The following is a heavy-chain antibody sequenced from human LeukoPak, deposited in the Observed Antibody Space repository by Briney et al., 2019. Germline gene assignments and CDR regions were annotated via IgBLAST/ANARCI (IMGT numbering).Heavy chain of an antibody. CDR1: GYSISSGSW. J-gene: IGHJ4*02. CDR3: MRGGFWGGYRIIDY. D-gene: IGHD3-3*01. V-gene: IGHV4-38-2*01. CDR2: IYHSGRT. Sequence: PSKTLSLTCVVSGYSISSGSWWGWIRQPPGKGLEWIGSIYHSGRTYYNPSLKSRLTISVDTSKNQFSLKLSSVTATDTAVYYCMRGGFWGGYRIIDYWGQGTLVTVSS.